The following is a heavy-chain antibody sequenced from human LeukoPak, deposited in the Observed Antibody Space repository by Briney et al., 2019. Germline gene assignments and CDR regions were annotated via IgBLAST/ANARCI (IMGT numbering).Heavy chain of an antibody. CDR1: GYSISSGYY. CDR2: IYHSGST. V-gene: IGHV4-38-2*01. J-gene: IGHJ4*02. CDR3: ARSLAGTSNWG. Sequence: PSETLSLTCGVSGYSISSGYYWDWIRQPPGKGLEWIGSIYHSGSTYYNPSLKSRVTISVDTSKNQFSLRLSSVTAADTAMYYCARSLAGTSNWGWGQGTLVTVSS. D-gene: IGHD2-2*01.